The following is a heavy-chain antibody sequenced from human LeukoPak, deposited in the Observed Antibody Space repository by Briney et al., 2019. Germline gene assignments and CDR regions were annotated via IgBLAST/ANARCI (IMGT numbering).Heavy chain of an antibody. Sequence: SVKVSCKASGGTFSSYAISWVRQAPGQGLEWMERIIPILGIANYAQKFQGRVTITADKSTSTAYMELSSLRSEDTAVYYCACRGYCPGGSCDRRTEYYGRDDWGQVPT. J-gene: IGHJ6*02. CDR1: GGTFSSYA. CDR2: IIPILGIA. D-gene: IGHD2-15*01. CDR3: ACRGYCPGGSCDRRTEYYGRDD. V-gene: IGHV1-69*04.